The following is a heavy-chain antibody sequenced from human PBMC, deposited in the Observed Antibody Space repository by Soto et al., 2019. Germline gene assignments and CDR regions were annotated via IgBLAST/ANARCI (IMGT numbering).Heavy chain of an antibody. CDR2: ISAYNGNT. CDR1: GYTFTSYG. D-gene: IGHD3-9*01. Sequence: ASVKVCCKASGYTFTSYGISWVRQAPGQGLEWMGWISAYNGNTNYAQKLQGRVTMTTDTSTSTAYMELRSLRSDDTAVYYCARDPLNDILTGFDYWGQGTLVTVSS. J-gene: IGHJ4*02. V-gene: IGHV1-18*01. CDR3: ARDPLNDILTGFDY.